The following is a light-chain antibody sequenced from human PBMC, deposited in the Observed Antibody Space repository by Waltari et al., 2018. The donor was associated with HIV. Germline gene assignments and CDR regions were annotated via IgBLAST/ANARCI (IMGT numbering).Light chain of an antibody. CDR2: GAS. V-gene: IGKV3-20*01. Sequence: EIVLTQSPGTLSLFPGERATLSCRASQSVSSTYLAWYQQTPGQAPRLLIYGASSRATGIPDRFSGSGSGTDFTLTISRLEPEDFAVYYCQQYNNWPRTFGQGTKLEIK. J-gene: IGKJ2*01. CDR3: QQYNNWPRT. CDR1: QSVSSTY.